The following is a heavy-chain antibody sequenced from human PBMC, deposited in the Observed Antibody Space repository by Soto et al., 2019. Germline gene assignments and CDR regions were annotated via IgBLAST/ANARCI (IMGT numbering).Heavy chain of an antibody. CDR3: AKDPDRYDYVWGTYRHIDH. D-gene: IGHD3-16*02. J-gene: IGHJ4*02. Sequence: PGGSLRLSCTASGITFSNYAMRWVRQAPTKGLEWVSSISASGGRPYYADSVKGRFTILRDNSKNTLYLQMNSLRVEDTAVYYCAKDPDRYDYVWGTYRHIDHWGQGTLVTVSS. CDR2: ISASGGRP. V-gene: IGHV3-23*01. CDR1: GITFSNYA.